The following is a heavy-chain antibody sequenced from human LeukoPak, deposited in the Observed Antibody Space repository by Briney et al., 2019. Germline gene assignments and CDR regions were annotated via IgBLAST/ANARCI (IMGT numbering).Heavy chain of an antibody. J-gene: IGHJ4*02. CDR1: GGSISRYF. V-gene: IGHV4-59*01. D-gene: IGHD3-10*01. CDR2: IYYSGST. Sequence: SETLSLTCTVSGGSISRYFWSWIRQPPGKGLEWIGYIYYSGSTNYSPSLKSRVTISVDTTKNQFSLRLSSVTAADTAVYYCAREEGYYGSGSYVYYFDYWGQGTLVTVSS. CDR3: AREEGYYGSGSYVYYFDY.